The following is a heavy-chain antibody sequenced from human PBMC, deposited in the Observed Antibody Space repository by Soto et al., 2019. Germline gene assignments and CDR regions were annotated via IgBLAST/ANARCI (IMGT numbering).Heavy chain of an antibody. V-gene: IGHV3-53*01. J-gene: IGHJ3*01. Sequence: EVQLVESGGGLIQPGESLRLSCAAFGFTISGKKYVAWVRQAPGKGLEWVSALYDLDGSFYAASVKGRFTTSSDSSKTTVYLQMNDLRPDDTAVYYCATWHEREHAYDVWGQGTPVTVSS. CDR1: GFTISGKKY. CDR2: LYDLDGS. D-gene: IGHD1-1*01. CDR3: ATWHEREHAYDV.